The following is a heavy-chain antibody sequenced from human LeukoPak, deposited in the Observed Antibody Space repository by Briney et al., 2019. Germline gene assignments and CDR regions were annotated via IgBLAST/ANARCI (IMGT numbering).Heavy chain of an antibody. CDR3: ARGLVRSYSYGYLYLGY. J-gene: IGHJ4*02. CDR2: ISAYNGNT. CDR1: GYTFTSYG. Sequence: GASVKVSCKASGYTFTSYGISWVRQAPGQGLEWMGWISAYNGNTNYAQKFQGRVTMTRDTSISTAYMELSRLRSDDTAVYYCARGLVRSYSYGYLYLGYWGQGTLVTVSS. V-gene: IGHV1-18*01. D-gene: IGHD5-18*01.